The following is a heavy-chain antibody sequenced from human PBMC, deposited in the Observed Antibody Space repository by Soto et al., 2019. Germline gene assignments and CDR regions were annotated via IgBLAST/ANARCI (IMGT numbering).Heavy chain of an antibody. Sequence: QVQLQESGPGLVKPSQTLSLTCTVSGGSISSGGYYWSWIRQHPGRGPEWIGFIDNSGSAYYYPSLKSRVTISVDTSKNQFSLKMSSVTAADTAVYYCTRVGNGKWFDPWGQGTLATVSS. CDR2: IDNSGSA. V-gene: IGHV4-31*03. CDR3: TRVGNGKWFDP. D-gene: IGHD4-4*01. J-gene: IGHJ5*02. CDR1: GGSISSGGYY.